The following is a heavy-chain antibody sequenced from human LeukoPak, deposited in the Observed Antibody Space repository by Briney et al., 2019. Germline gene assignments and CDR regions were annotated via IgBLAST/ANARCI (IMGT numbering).Heavy chain of an antibody. CDR1: GGSISSYY. D-gene: IGHD3-22*01. V-gene: IGHV4-59*08. Sequence: PSETLSLTCTVSGGSISSYYWRWIRQPPGKGLEWIGYIYYSGSTNYNPSLKSRVTISVDTSKNQFSLKLSSVTAADTAVYYCASFTDYYDSSGHFDYWGQGTLVTVSS. CDR2: IYYSGST. CDR3: ASFTDYYDSSGHFDY. J-gene: IGHJ4*02.